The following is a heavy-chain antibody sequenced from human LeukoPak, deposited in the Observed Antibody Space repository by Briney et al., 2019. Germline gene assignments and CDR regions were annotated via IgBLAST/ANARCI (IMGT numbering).Heavy chain of an antibody. CDR3: AKDIRPGGWLAPFDY. CDR1: GFTFDDYA. J-gene: IGHJ4*02. Sequence: GGSLRLSCAASGFTFDDYAMHWVRQAPGKGLEWVSLISGDGGSTYYADSVKGRFTISRDNSKNSLYLQMNSLRTEDTALYYCAKDIRPGGWLAPFDYWGQGTLVTVSS. V-gene: IGHV3-43*02. CDR2: ISGDGGST. D-gene: IGHD6-19*01.